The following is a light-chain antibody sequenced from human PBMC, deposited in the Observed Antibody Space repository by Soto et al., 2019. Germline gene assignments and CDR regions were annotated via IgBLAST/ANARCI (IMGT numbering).Light chain of an antibody. Sequence: EIVLTQSPATLSLSPGERATLSCRASQSISSYLAWYQQKRGQAPRLLIYGASNRATGIPARFSGSGSGTEFTLTISSLQSEDFAVYYCQQYNNWPWTFGQGTKVDI. CDR3: QQYNNWPWT. CDR2: GAS. J-gene: IGKJ1*01. V-gene: IGKV3-15*01. CDR1: QSISSY.